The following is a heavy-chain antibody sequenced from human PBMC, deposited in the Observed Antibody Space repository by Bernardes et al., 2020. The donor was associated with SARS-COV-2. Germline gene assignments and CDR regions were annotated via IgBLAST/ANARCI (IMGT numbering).Heavy chain of an antibody. D-gene: IGHD6-19*01. CDR1: GGSVSSGSYY. CDR2: IYYSGST. V-gene: IGHV4-61*01. J-gene: IGHJ4*02. CDR3: ASVSDSSGWYGVHLTYYFDY. Sequence: SEPLSLTCTVSGGSVSSGSYYWSWIRQPPGKGLEWIGYIYYSGSTNYNPSLKSRVTISVDTSKNQFSLKLSSVTAADTAVYYCASVSDSSGWYGVHLTYYFDYWGQGTLVTVSS.